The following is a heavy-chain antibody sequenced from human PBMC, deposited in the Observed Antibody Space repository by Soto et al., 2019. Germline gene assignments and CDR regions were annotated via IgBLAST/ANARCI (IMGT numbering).Heavy chain of an antibody. CDR3: ASGAAFYYDTSRY. CDR2: MSPGGNSQ. V-gene: IGHV3-30-3*01. Sequence: VAVMSPGGNSQYYADSVKGRFTISRDTSKSTLYLQMTSLRPEDTAVYYCASGAAFYYDTSRYWGRGTLVTVSS. J-gene: IGHJ4*02. D-gene: IGHD3-22*01.